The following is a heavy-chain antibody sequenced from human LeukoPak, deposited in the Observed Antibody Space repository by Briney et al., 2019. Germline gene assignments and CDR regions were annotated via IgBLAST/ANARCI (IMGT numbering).Heavy chain of an antibody. CDR3: AKDYYDSSGYDEYYYYYMDV. CDR1: GFTVNNKY. D-gene: IGHD3-22*01. Sequence: GGSLRLSCAASGFTVNNKYMTWVRQAPGKGLEWVSLIYNDGRTYYADSVKGRCTISRDNSKNTLYLQMNSLRAEDTAVYYCAKDYYDSSGYDEYYYYYMDVWGKGTTVTISS. J-gene: IGHJ6*03. V-gene: IGHV3-53*01. CDR2: IYNDGRT.